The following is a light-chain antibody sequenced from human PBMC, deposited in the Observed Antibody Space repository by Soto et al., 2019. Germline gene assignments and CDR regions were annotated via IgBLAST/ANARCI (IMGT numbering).Light chain of an antibody. CDR2: MAS. J-gene: IGKJ1*01. V-gene: IGKV1-5*03. CDR3: QQYNVYSPT. CDR1: QSISSW. Sequence: DIPMTQSPSTLSASVGDRVTITCRASQSISSWLAWYQQKPGKAPNLLIYMASTLESGVPSRFSGSGSGTEFTLTNTSLQPDDFATYYCQQYNVYSPTFGQGTKVEI.